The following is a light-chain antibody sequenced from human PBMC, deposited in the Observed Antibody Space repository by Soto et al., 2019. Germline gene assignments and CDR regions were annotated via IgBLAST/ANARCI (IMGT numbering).Light chain of an antibody. CDR1: QSVSSSY. V-gene: IGKV3-20*01. J-gene: IGKJ1*01. CDR3: QQYGRSPKT. Sequence: EIVLTQSPGTLSLSPGERATLSCRASQSVSSSYLAWYQQKPGQAPRLLIYGASSRATGVPDRFSGSGSGTDFTLIISRLEPEDFAEYYCQQYGRSPKTFGKGTKVDIK. CDR2: GAS.